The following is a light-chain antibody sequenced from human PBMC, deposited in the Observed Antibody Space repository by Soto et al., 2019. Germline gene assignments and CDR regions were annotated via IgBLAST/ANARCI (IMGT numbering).Light chain of an antibody. CDR1: QGISNY. J-gene: IGKJ1*01. CDR2: AAS. CDR3: QKYNSAPST. Sequence: DIQMTQSPSSLSASVGDRVTITCRASQGISNYLAWYQQKPGKVPKLLIYAASTLQSGVPSRFSVSGSGTDLTLTISSPQPEAVATYYCQKYNSAPSTFGKGTTLEIQ. V-gene: IGKV1-27*01.